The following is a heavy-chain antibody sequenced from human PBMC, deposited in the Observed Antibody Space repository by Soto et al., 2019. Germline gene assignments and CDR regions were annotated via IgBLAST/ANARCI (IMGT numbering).Heavy chain of an antibody. D-gene: IGHD3-22*01. CDR3: ARGLYYYDSSGYYGN. CDR1: GFTFSSYS. V-gene: IGHV3-21*01. J-gene: IGHJ4*02. CDR2: ISSSSSYI. Sequence: GGSLRLSCAASGFTFSSYSMNWVRQAPGKGLEWVSSISSSSSYIYYADSVKGRFTISRDNAKNSLYLQMNSLRAEDTAVYYCARGLYYYDSSGYYGNWGQGTLVTVAS.